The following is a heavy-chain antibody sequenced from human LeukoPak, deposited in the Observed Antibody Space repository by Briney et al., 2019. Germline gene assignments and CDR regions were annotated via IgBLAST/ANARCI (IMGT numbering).Heavy chain of an antibody. V-gene: IGHV3-30*18. CDR3: AKDLLSSSLDY. D-gene: IGHD6-13*01. J-gene: IGHJ4*02. CDR2: ISYDGSNK. CDR1: GFTFSSYG. Sequence: PTEGSLRLSCAASGFTFSSYGMHWVRQAPGKGLEWVAVISYDGSNKYYADSVKGRFTISRDNSKNTLYLQMNSLRAEDTAVYYCAKDLLSSSLDYWGQGTLVTVSS.